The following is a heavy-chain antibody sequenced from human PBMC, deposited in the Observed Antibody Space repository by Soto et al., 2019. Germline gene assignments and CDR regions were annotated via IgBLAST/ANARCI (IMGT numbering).Heavy chain of an antibody. Sequence: SETLSLTCTVSGGSISSYYWSWIRQPPGKGLEWIGYIYYSGSTNYNPSLKSRVTISVDTSKNQFSLKLSSVTAADTAVYYCASLATTYYYDSSGYPSRLFDYWGQGTLVTVSS. V-gene: IGHV4-59*01. D-gene: IGHD3-22*01. J-gene: IGHJ4*02. CDR1: GGSISSYY. CDR3: ASLATTYYYDSSGYPSRLFDY. CDR2: IYYSGST.